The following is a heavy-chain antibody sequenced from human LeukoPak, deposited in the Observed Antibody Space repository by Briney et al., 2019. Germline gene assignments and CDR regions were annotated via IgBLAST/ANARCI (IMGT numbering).Heavy chain of an antibody. CDR2: IRYDGNNK. Sequence: GGSLRLSCAASGFTFSNYGMHWVRQAPGKGLEWVAFIRYDGNNKYYADSVKGRFTISRDNSKNTLYLQMNSLRAEDSAVYYCAKDLGTLISGTYYYYFDYWGQGTLVTVPS. D-gene: IGHD3-10*01. V-gene: IGHV3-30*02. CDR3: AKDLGTLISGTYYYYFDY. CDR1: GFTFSNYG. J-gene: IGHJ4*02.